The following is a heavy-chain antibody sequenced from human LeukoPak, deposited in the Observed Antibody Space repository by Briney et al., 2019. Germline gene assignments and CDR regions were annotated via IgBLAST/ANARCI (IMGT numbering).Heavy chain of an antibody. Sequence: GGSLRLSCAASGFIFSSYSMSWVRQAPGMGLEWVSVITSSGGNTYYADSVKGRFTISKDKSKNTVYLQMSSLRVDDTAVYYCAKAASSSWPSYYYGMDVWGRGTTVTVSS. D-gene: IGHD6-13*01. CDR1: GFIFSSYS. V-gene: IGHV3-23*01. J-gene: IGHJ6*02. CDR2: ITSSGGNT. CDR3: AKAASSSWPSYYYGMDV.